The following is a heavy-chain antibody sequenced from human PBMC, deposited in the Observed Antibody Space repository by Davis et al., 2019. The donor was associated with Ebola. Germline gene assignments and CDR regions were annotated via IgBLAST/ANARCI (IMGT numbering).Heavy chain of an antibody. Sequence: PGGSLRLSCAASGFPFSSFAVHWVRRAPGKGLEWLALISFDGNNRYYADSVKGRFTISRDNSKNTLYLQMNSLRDEDTAVYYCARGSETTADQWGQGALVTVSS. V-gene: IGHV3-30*04. J-gene: IGHJ5*02. D-gene: IGHD1/OR15-1a*01. CDR3: ARGSETTADQ. CDR2: ISFDGNNR. CDR1: GFPFSSFA.